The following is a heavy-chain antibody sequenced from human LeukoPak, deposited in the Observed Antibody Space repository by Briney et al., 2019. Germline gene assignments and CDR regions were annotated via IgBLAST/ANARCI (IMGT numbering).Heavy chain of an antibody. CDR3: AKGVGYYYYYGMDV. Sequence: ETLSLTCTVSGGSISSYYWSWVRQAPGKGLEWVSGISGGGGSTYYADSVKGRFTISKDNSKNTLYLQMNSLRAEDTAVYYCAKGVGYYYYYGMDVWGQGTTVTVSS. CDR2: ISGGGGST. V-gene: IGHV3-23*01. CDR1: GGSISSYY. J-gene: IGHJ6*02.